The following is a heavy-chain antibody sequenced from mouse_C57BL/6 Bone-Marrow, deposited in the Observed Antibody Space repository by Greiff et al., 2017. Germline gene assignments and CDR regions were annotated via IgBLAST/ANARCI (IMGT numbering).Heavy chain of an antibody. D-gene: IGHD2-2*01. CDR3: ARRGYGYDYWYFDV. CDR2: INPGSGGT. CDR1: GYAFTNYL. J-gene: IGHJ1*03. V-gene: IGHV1-54*01. Sequence: VKLMESGAELVRPGTSVKVSCKASGYAFTNYLIEWVKQRPGQGLEWIGVINPGSGGTNYNEKFKGKATLTADKSSSTAYMQLSSLTSEDSAVYYCARRGYGYDYWYFDVWGTGTTVTVSS.